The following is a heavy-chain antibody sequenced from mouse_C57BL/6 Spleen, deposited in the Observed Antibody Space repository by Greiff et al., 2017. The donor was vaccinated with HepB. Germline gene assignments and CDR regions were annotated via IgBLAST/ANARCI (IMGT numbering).Heavy chain of an antibody. J-gene: IGHJ3*01. Sequence: LVESGAELARPGASVKLSCQASGYTFTSYGISWVKQRTGQGLEWIGEIYPRSGNTYYNEKFKGKATLTADKSSSTAYMELRSLTSEDSAVYFCARSGLLRLAYWGQGTLVTVSA. CDR3: ARSGLLRLAY. CDR2: IYPRSGNT. CDR1: GYTFTSYG. V-gene: IGHV1-81*01. D-gene: IGHD1-2*01.